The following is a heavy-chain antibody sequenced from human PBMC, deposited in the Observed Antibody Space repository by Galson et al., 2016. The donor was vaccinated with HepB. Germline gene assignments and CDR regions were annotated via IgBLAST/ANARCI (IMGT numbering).Heavy chain of an antibody. CDR2: ISAYNGNT. Sequence: SVKVSCKASGYTFINYGISWVRQAPGQGLEWMGRISAYNGNTNYVQKLQGRVTLTTDTSTSTAYMELRSLRSDDTAVYYCAIDTYYDFWSGYFLDYWGQGTLVTVSA. V-gene: IGHV1-18*01. J-gene: IGHJ4*02. CDR3: AIDTYYDFWSGYFLDY. D-gene: IGHD3-3*01. CDR1: GYTFINYG.